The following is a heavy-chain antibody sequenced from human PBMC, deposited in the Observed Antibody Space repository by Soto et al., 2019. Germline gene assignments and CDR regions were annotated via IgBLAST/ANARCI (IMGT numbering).Heavy chain of an antibody. CDR2: ISSSSSYI. J-gene: IGHJ5*02. CDR3: ASDSMTLSFDP. D-gene: IGHD3-22*01. Sequence: GGSLRLSCAASGFTFSSYSMNWVRQAPGKGLEWVSSISSSSSYIYYADSVKGRFTISRDNAKNSLYLQMNSLRAEDTAVYYCASDSMTLSFDPWGQGTLVTVSS. V-gene: IGHV3-21*01. CDR1: GFTFSSYS.